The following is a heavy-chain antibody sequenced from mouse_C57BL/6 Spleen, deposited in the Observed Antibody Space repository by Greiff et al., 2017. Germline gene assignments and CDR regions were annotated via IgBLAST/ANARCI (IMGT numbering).Heavy chain of an antibody. J-gene: IGHJ1*03. V-gene: IGHV1-5*01. Sequence: EVQLQQSGTVLARPGASVKMSCKTSGYTFTSYWMHWVKQRPGQGLEWIGAIYPGNSDTSYNQKFKGKDKLTAVTSASTAYMELSSLTNEDSAVYYCTNYYGSSSWYFDVWGTGTTVTVSS. CDR2: IYPGNSDT. CDR1: GYTFTSYW. CDR3: TNYYGSSSWYFDV. D-gene: IGHD1-1*01.